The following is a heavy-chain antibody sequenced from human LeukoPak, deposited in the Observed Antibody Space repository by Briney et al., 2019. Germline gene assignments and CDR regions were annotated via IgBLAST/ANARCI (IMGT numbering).Heavy chain of an antibody. CDR1: GFTFSSYW. Sequence: GGSLRLSCAASGFTFSSYWMSWVRQAPGKGLEWVANIKQDGSEKYYVDSVKGRFTISRDNAKNSLYLQMNSLRAEDTAVYYCESHYDFWSGFHFDFWGQGTLVTVSS. V-gene: IGHV3-7*01. J-gene: IGHJ4*02. D-gene: IGHD3-3*01. CDR3: ESHYDFWSGFHFDF. CDR2: IKQDGSEK.